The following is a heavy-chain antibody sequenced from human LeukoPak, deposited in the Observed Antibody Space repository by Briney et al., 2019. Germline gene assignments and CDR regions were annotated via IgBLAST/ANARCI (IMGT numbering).Heavy chain of an antibody. J-gene: IGHJ4*02. CDR1: GGSISSSSYY. Sequence: SETLSLTCTVSGGSISSSSYYWGWIRQPPGKGLEWIGSIHYSGSTYYNPSLKSRVTISVDTPKNQFSLKLSSVTAADTAVYYCARDHACSNGVCSYFDYWGQGTLVTVSS. CDR3: ARDHACSNGVCSYFDY. D-gene: IGHD2-8*01. CDR2: IHYSGST. V-gene: IGHV4-39*07.